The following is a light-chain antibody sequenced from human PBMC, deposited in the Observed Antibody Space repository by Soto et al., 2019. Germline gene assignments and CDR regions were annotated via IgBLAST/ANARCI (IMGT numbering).Light chain of an antibody. Sequence: QAVVTQPPSVSGTPGQRVTIYCSGSSSNVGRHAVNWYQQLPGTAPRLLIYDNYQRPSGVPDRFSGSKSGTSASLAISGLQSEDEADYYCATWDDSLNGRAVFGGGTKVTVL. CDR1: SSNVGRHA. CDR2: DNY. CDR3: ATWDDSLNGRAV. V-gene: IGLV1-44*01. J-gene: IGLJ3*02.